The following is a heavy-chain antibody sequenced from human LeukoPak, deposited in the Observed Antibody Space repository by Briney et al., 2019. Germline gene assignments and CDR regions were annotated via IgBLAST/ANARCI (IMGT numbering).Heavy chain of an antibody. CDR1: GGSISSYY. D-gene: IGHD5-12*01. J-gene: IGHJ4*02. V-gene: IGHV4-59*01. CDR3: ARTKWPYTPYYFDY. Sequence: PSETLSLTCTVSGGSISSYYWSWIRQPPGKGLEWIGYIYYSGSTNYNPSLKSRVTISVDTSKNQFSLKLSSVTAADTAVYYCARTKWPYTPYYFDYWGQGTLVTVSS. CDR2: IYYSGST.